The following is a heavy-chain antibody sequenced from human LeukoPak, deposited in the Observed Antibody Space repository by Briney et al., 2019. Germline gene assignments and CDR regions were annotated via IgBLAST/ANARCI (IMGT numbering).Heavy chain of an antibody. V-gene: IGHV3-23*01. CDR1: GFTFSSYA. D-gene: IGHD6-13*01. J-gene: IGHJ3*02. Sequence: GGSLRLSCAASGFTFSSYAMSWVRQAPGKGLEWVSDISGSGGSTYYADSVKGRFTISRDNPKNTLYLQMNSLRAEDTAVYYCARSRGSWRAFDIWGQGTMVTVSS. CDR3: ARSRGSWRAFDI. CDR2: ISGSGGST.